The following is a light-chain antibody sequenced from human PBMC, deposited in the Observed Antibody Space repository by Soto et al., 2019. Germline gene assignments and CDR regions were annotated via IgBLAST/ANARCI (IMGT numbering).Light chain of an antibody. J-gene: IGLJ2*01. CDR1: SSDVGGYNY. CDR2: DVS. Sequence: QSALTQPASVSGSHGQSITISCTGTSSDVGGYNYVSWYQQHPGKAPKLMIYDVSNRPSGVSNCFSGSKSGNTASLTISGLQAEDEAEYYCSSYTSSSTLLFGGGTKLTVL. CDR3: SSYTSSSTLL. V-gene: IGLV2-14*01.